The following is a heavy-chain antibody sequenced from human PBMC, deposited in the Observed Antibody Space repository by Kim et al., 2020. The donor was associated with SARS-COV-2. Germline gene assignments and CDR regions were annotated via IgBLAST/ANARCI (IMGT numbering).Heavy chain of an antibody. Sequence: SETLSLTCTVSGGSISGYHWSWIRQSPGRGLEWIGYIYYSGNTNYSPSLKSRVTISIDTSKNQFSLKLRSVTAADTAVYYCSREKYDYVWGSYRFVYWGQGTLVTVSS. CDR2: IYYSGNT. D-gene: IGHD3-16*02. CDR1: GGSISGYH. J-gene: IGHJ4*02. CDR3: SREKYDYVWGSYRFVY. V-gene: IGHV4-59*01.